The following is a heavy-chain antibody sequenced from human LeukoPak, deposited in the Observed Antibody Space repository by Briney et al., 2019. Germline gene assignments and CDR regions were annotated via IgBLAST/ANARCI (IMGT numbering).Heavy chain of an antibody. CDR2: IYYSGST. CDR3: ARLSYDSSGYFDY. J-gene: IGHJ4*02. CDR1: GGSISSYY. V-gene: IGHV4-59*08. D-gene: IGHD3-22*01. Sequence: SETLSLTCTVSGGSISSYYWSWIRQPPGKGLEWIGYIYYSGSTNHNPSLKSRVTISLDTSKNQFSLKLSSVTAADTAVYYCARLSYDSSGYFDYWGQGTLVTVSS.